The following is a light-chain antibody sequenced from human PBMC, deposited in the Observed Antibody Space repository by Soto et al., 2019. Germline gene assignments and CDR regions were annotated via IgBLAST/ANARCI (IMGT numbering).Light chain of an antibody. CDR1: QGIRND. CDR3: LQDYNYPRT. CDR2: GAS. V-gene: IGKV1-6*01. Sequence: AIQMTQSPSSLSVSVGDRVTITCRASQGIRNDLGWYQQKPGKAPKLLIYGASNLQSGVPSRFSGSGSGTDFTLTISSLQLEDFATYYCLQDYNYPRTFGQGTKVEIK. J-gene: IGKJ1*01.